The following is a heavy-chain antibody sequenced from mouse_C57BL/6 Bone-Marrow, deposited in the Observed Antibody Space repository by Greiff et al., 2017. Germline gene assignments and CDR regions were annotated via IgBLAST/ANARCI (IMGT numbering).Heavy chain of an antibody. J-gene: IGHJ2*01. CDR2: IYPGDGDT. V-gene: IGHV1-82*01. Sequence: QVQLKESGPELVKPGASVKISCKASGYAFSSSWMNWVKQRPGKGLEWIGRIYPGDGDTNYNGKFKGKATLTADKSSSTAYMQLSSLTSEDSAVYFCAREEGFWNYFDYWGQGTTLTVSS. CDR1: GYAFSSSW. CDR3: AREEGFWNYFDY.